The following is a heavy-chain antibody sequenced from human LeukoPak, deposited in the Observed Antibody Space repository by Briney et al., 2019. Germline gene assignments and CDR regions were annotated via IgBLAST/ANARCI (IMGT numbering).Heavy chain of an antibody. D-gene: IGHD3-10*01. CDR1: GFTFSSYA. J-gene: IGHJ4*02. V-gene: IGHV3-23*01. CDR2: ISSTGSTT. CDR3: ARGRGGSGGYYFDY. Sequence: TGGSLRLSCAVFGFTFSSYAINWVRQAPGKGLEWVSAISSTGSTTYHADSVKGRFTISRDNSMNTVYLQMNSLRAEDTAVYYCARGRGGSGGYYFDYWGQGTLVTVSS.